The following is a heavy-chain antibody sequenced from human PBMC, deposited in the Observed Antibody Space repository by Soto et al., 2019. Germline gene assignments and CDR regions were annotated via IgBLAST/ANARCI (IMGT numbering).Heavy chain of an antibody. D-gene: IGHD2-2*01. Sequence: VGPLRLSYTASGLTFRSYCMHWVRQVPGKGMEWVSKIDSNGIMTDYADSVKGRFTISRDNAKNSLYLQMNSLRAEDTAVYHCASLSAPVDYWGQGTLVTVSS. CDR2: IDSNGIMT. V-gene: IGHV3-74*01. CDR3: ASLSAPVDY. J-gene: IGHJ4*01. CDR1: GLTFRSYC.